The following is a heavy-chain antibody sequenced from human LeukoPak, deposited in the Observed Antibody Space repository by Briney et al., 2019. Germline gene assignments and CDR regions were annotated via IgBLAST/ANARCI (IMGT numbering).Heavy chain of an antibody. J-gene: IGHJ5*02. CDR1: GYTFSSYY. CDR3: ARERAYCSSTSCRGKSDRFDP. D-gene: IGHD2-2*01. V-gene: IGHV1-46*01. CDR2: INPRGGST. Sequence: ASVKVSCKASGYTFSSYYMHWVRQAPGQGLEWMGIINPRGGSTSYAQKFQGRVTMTRDTSTSTVYMELSSLRSEDTAVYYCARERAYCSSTSCRGKSDRFDPWGQGTLVTVSS.